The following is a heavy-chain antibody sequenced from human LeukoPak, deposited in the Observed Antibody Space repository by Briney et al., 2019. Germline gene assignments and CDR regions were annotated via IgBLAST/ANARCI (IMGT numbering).Heavy chain of an antibody. Sequence: SETLSLTCAVYGGSFSGYYWSWIRQHPGKGLEWIGYIYYSGSTYYNPSLKSRVTISVDTSKNQFSLKLSSVTAADTAVYYCARTSYYYDSSGYLDYWGQGTLVTVSS. CDR3: ARTSYYYDSSGYLDY. CDR1: GGSFSGYY. CDR2: IYYSGST. J-gene: IGHJ4*02. V-gene: IGHV4-31*11. D-gene: IGHD3-22*01.